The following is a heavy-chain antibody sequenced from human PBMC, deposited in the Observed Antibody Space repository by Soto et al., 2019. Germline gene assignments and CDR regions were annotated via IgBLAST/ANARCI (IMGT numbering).Heavy chain of an antibody. V-gene: IGHV3-23*01. CDR3: AKDPLAARPDYYYGMDV. J-gene: IGHJ6*02. CDR1: GFTSSSYA. CDR2: ISGSGGST. Sequence: GGSLRLSGAASGFTSSSYAMSWVRQAPGKGLEWVSAISGSGGSTYYADSVKGRFTISRDNSKNTLYLQMNSLRAEDTAVYYCAKDPLAARPDYYYGMDVWGQGTTVTVSS. D-gene: IGHD6-6*01.